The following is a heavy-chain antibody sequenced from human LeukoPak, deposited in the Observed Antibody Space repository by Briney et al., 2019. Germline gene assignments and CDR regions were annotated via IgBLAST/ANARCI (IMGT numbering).Heavy chain of an antibody. CDR2: IIPVFGTA. CDR1: GYTFTSYG. Sequence: SVKVSCKASGYTFTSYGISWVRQAPGQGLEWMGEIIPVFGTAKYAQRLQGRVAITADKSTSTAYMELSSLRSEDTAVYYCAKVGSKCNDYWGQGALVTVSS. J-gene: IGHJ4*02. D-gene: IGHD4-11*01. CDR3: AKVGSKCNDY. V-gene: IGHV1-69*06.